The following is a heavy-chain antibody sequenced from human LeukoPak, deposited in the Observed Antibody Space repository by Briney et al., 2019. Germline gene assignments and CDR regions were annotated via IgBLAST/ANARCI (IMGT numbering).Heavy chain of an antibody. Sequence: AGGSGRLSCAASGFTVSSIYMSWARQVQGKGLGWVSVIYSGGGTYYADSVKGRFDISRDNSNNTLYLQMNSLRAEDTAVYYCARVLGKLTIDYWGQGTMVTVSS. V-gene: IGHV3-66*01. CDR2: IYSGGGT. J-gene: IGHJ4*02. D-gene: IGHD3-9*01. CDR3: ARVLGKLTIDY. CDR1: GFTVSSIY.